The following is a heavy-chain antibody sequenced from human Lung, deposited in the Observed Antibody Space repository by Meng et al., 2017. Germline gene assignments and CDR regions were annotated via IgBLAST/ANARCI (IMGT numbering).Heavy chain of an antibody. J-gene: IGHJ4*02. CDR1: GFTFSSYG. V-gene: IGHV3-33*01. Sequence: QVQLVESGGGVVQPGRSLRLSCAASGFTFSSYGMHWVRQAPGKGLEWVAVIWYDGSNKYYAESVKGRFTISRDNSKNTLYLQMNSLRAEDTAVYYCARGRYSSSSAVVDYWGQGTLVTVSS. CDR2: IWYDGSNK. CDR3: ARGRYSSSSAVVDY. D-gene: IGHD6-13*01.